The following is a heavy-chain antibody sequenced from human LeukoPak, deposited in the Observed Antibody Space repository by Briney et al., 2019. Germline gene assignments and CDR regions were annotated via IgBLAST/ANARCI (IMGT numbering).Heavy chain of an antibody. J-gene: IGHJ4*02. CDR2: IYSDGTT. Sequence: TGGSLRLSCAASGFSVSGNYMSWVRQAPGKGLDWVSVIYSDGTTSYADSVKGRFTISRDNSKNTLYLHMNSLRAEDTAVYYCAKDIRARVGATVFDYWGQGTLVTVSS. CDR1: GFSVSGNY. V-gene: IGHV3-53*01. D-gene: IGHD1-26*01. CDR3: AKDIRARVGATVFDY.